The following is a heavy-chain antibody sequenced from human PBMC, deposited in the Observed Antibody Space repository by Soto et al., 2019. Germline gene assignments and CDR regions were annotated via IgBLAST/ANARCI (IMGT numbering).Heavy chain of an antibody. D-gene: IGHD3-10*01. Sequence: EVQLLESGGGLVQPGGSLRLSCAASGFTFSRYAMSWVRQAPGKGLEWVSAISGSGGSTYYADSVKGRFTISRDNSMNTRYLLMYGLRAEDTAVYYCAKGGDFGSGLFDPWGQGTLVTVSS. J-gene: IGHJ5*02. V-gene: IGHV3-23*01. CDR3: AKGGDFGSGLFDP. CDR2: ISGSGGST. CDR1: GFTFSRYA.